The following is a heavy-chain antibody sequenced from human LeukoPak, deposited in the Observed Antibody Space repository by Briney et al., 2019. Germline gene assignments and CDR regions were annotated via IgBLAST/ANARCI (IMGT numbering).Heavy chain of an antibody. Sequence: PSETLSLTCAVSGYSISSGYYWNWIRQPAGKGLEWIGRIYTSGGTNYNPSLKSRVTMSVDTSKSQFSLKLTSMTAADTAIYFCARGGYGDYGRNAYDIWGQGTMVTVSS. CDR1: GYSISSGYY. D-gene: IGHD4-17*01. J-gene: IGHJ3*02. CDR2: IYTSGGT. CDR3: ARGGYGDYGRNAYDI. V-gene: IGHV4-4*07.